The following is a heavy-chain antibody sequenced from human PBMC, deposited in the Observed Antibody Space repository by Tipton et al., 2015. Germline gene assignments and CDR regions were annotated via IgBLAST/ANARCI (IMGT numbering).Heavy chain of an antibody. CDR2: IISVFGIR. V-gene: IGHV1-69*01. D-gene: IGHD3-16*01. Sequence: QSGAEVKKPGSSVNVSCKASGDVFRTYAISWVRQAPGQGLEWMGGIISVFGIRDLAKNFLGRLTLRADESTSTAYMHLTRLTPDDTAVYFCAAGDNVIFPPGGDQYYYGLDVWGQGTTVTISS. CDR1: GDVFRTYA. J-gene: IGHJ6*02. CDR3: AAGDNVIFPPGGDQYYYGLDV.